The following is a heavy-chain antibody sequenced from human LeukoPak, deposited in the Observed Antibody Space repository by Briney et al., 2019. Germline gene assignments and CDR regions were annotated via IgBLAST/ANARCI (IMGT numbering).Heavy chain of an antibody. J-gene: IGHJ5*02. CDR2: ISAYNGNT. CDR1: GYTFTSYG. CDR3: ARVAATIFGAFSWFDP. D-gene: IGHD3-3*01. Sequence: ASVKVSCKASGYTFTSYGISWVRQAPGQGLEWMGWISAYNGNTNYAQKLQGRVTMTTDTSTSTAYMELRSLRSDDTAVYYCARVAATIFGAFSWFDPWGQGTLVTVSS. V-gene: IGHV1-18*01.